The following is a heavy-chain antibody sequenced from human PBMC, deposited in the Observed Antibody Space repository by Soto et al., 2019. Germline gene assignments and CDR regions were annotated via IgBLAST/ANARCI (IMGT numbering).Heavy chain of an antibody. CDR2: ISYYGSNK. J-gene: IGHJ6*02. V-gene: IGHV3-30-3*01. D-gene: IGHD6-13*01. CDR3: ARGCFGSCYYYYGMDV. CDR1: GFTFSRYA. Sequence: GGSLRLSCAASGFTFSRYAMHWVRQAPGKGLEWVAVISYYGSNKYYADSVKGRFTISRDNSKNTLYLQMNSLRAEDTAVYYCARGCFGSCYYYYGMDVWGQGTTVTVSS.